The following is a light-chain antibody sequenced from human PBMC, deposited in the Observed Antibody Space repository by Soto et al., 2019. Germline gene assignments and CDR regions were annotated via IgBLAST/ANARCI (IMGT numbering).Light chain of an antibody. J-gene: IGKJ4*01. V-gene: IGKV3-20*01. CDR3: QQYGSSRLT. CDR1: QSVTSDY. Sequence: EIGFTKSAATLSLSPGERATLSCRASQSVTSDYLAWYQQKPGQAPRLLIYGASSRATGIPDRFSGSGSGTDFTLTISRLEPEDFAVYYCQQYGSSRLTFGGGTKVDIK. CDR2: GAS.